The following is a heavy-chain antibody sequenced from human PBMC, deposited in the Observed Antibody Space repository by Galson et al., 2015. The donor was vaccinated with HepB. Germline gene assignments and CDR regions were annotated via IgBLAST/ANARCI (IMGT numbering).Heavy chain of an antibody. J-gene: IGHJ6*02. V-gene: IGHV3-30*18. CDR3: AKGGRSRYYYGMDV. CDR2: ISYDGSNK. Sequence: SLRLSCAASGFTFSSYGMHWVRQAPGKGLEWVAVISYDGSNKYYADSVKGRFTISRDNSKNTLYLQMNSLRAEDTAVYYCAKGGRSRYYYGMDVWGQGTTVTVSS. CDR1: GFTFSSYG.